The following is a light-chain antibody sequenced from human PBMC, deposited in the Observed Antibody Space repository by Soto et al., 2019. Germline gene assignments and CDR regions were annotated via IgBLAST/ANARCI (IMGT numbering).Light chain of an antibody. Sequence: QSVLTQPPSVSGAPGQRVTISCTGSSSNIGAGYDVHWYQQLPGTAPKLLIYGNSNRPSGVPDRFSCSKSGTSASLAITGLQAEDEADYYCQSYYSSLSGSVFGTGTKVTVL. CDR3: QSYYSSLSGSV. CDR2: GNS. CDR1: SSNIGAGYD. J-gene: IGLJ1*01. V-gene: IGLV1-40*01.